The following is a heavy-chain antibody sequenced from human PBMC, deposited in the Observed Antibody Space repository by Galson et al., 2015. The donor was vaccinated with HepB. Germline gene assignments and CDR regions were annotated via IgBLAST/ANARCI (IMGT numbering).Heavy chain of an antibody. V-gene: IGHV1-18*01. Sequence: SVKVSCKASGYTFTSYGISWVRQAPGQGLEWMGWISAYNGNTNYAQKLQGRVTITADESTSTAYMELSSLRSEDTAVYYCARDSPHPYIVVVLAAMLHGMDVWGQGTTVTVSS. CDR2: ISAYNGNT. CDR1: GYTFTSYG. J-gene: IGHJ6*02. CDR3: ARDSPHPYIVVVLAAMLHGMDV. D-gene: IGHD2-2*01.